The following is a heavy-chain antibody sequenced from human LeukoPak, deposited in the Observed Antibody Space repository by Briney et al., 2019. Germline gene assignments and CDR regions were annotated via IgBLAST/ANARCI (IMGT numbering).Heavy chain of an antibody. Sequence: GGSLRLSCATSGFVFSNYAMNWVRQAPGKGLEYVSAITGDGSTPYYANSVKGRFTISRDNSRDTLYLQMGSLRSEDMAVYYCARVGFSGYDSWGQGTLVTVSS. CDR1: GFVFSNYA. D-gene: IGHD5-12*01. CDR3: ARVGFSGYDS. V-gene: IGHV3-64*01. J-gene: IGHJ5*02. CDR2: ITGDGSTP.